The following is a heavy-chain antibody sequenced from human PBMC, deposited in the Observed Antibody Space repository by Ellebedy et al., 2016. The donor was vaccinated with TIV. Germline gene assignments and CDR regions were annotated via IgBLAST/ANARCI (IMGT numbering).Heavy chain of an antibody. D-gene: IGHD2-8*01. CDR2: ISENEDKK. J-gene: IGHJ4*02. CDR3: ARDVSGEGY. Sequence: PGGSLRLSCAASGFTFSRYTMHWVRQAPGKGLEWGGCISENEDKKTYADSVKGRFTISRDNSKNTLFLQMISLRLEDTAIYYCARDVSGEGYWGQGTLVTVSS. CDR1: GFTFSRYT. V-gene: IGHV3-30-3*01.